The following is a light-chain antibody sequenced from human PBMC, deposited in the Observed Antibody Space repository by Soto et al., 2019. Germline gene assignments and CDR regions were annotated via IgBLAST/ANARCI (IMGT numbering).Light chain of an antibody. CDR1: NSDVGSHNF. CDR2: EAS. Sequence: QSALTQPASVSGSPGQSITISCTGTNSDVGSHNFVSWYQQYAGKAPKLLIYEASKRPSGLSNRFSGSKSGNTASLTISGLQAEDEADYYCCSLTNGATWVFGAGTKVTVL. V-gene: IGLV2-23*01. CDR3: CSLTNGATWV. J-gene: IGLJ3*02.